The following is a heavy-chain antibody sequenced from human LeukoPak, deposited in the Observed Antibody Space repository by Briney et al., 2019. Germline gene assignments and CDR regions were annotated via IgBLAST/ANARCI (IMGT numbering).Heavy chain of an antibody. CDR3: ARDQTGYGMDV. Sequence: GGSLRLSCVASGFIFSSHTMTWVRQAPGKGLEWVSSITSSSTYIYYADSVKDRFTISRDNAKSSLYLQMNSLRAEDTAVYYCARDQTGYGMDVWGQGTTVTVSS. V-gene: IGHV3-21*01. CDR2: ITSSSTYI. CDR1: GFIFSSHT. J-gene: IGHJ6*02.